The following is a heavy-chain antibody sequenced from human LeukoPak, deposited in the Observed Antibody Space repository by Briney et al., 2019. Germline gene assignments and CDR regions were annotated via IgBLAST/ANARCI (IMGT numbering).Heavy chain of an antibody. CDR2: IGSGGGTT. CDR3: AREMHGGGQFYFDY. CDR1: GFTFSSYA. D-gene: IGHD3-3*01. J-gene: IGHJ4*02. V-gene: IGHV3-48*03. Sequence: GGSLRLSCAASGFTFSSYAMSWVRQPPGEGLEWISYIGSGGGTTSYADSVKGRFTISRDDAKNSLHLQMNSLRAEDTALYYCAREMHGGGQFYFDYWGQGSLVTVSS.